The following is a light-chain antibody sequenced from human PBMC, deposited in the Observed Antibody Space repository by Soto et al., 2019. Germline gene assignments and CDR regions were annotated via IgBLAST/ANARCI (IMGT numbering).Light chain of an antibody. V-gene: IGKV4-1*01. Sequence: DIVMTQSPDSLAVSLGERATINCKSSQSVLYSANNKNYLAWYQQRPGQPPKLLVYWASTRESGVPDRFSGSGSGTGFTLTISSLQAEDVAVYYCEQYYGTLSTVGRGTKLEIK. CDR3: EQYYGTLST. CDR1: QSVLYSANNKNY. CDR2: WAS. J-gene: IGKJ2*01.